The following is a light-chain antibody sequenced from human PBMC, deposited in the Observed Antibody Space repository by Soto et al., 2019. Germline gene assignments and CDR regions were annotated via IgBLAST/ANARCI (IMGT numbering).Light chain of an antibody. Sequence: EIVLTQSPGTLSLSPGERATLSCRASQSVSSNYLAWYQQKPGQAPRLLIYRASSRATGIPDRFSGSGSGTDFTLTISRLEPEDFAVYYCQQYGSSYTFGQGTKREIK. J-gene: IGKJ2*01. CDR1: QSVSSNY. CDR2: RAS. V-gene: IGKV3-20*01. CDR3: QQYGSSYT.